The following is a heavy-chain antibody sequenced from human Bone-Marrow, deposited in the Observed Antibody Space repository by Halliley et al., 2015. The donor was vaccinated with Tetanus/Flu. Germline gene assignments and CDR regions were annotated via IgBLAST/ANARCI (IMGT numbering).Heavy chain of an antibody. CDR3: ARADYGAYGSFDY. D-gene: IGHD4-17*01. Sequence: TLSLTCAVSGASIDSGDYSWSWIRQPPGKGLEWIGYVHHRGSTFYKPSLKSRVTISVDRSKKHFSLNLSSVTAADTAVYYCARADYGAYGSFDYWGQGTLVIVSS. CDR2: VHHRGST. J-gene: IGHJ4*02. CDR1: GASIDSGDYS. V-gene: IGHV4-30-2*01.